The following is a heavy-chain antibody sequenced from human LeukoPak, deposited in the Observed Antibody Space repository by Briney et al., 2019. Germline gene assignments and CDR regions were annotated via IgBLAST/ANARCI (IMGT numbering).Heavy chain of an antibody. CDR1: GFTVSSNY. J-gene: IGHJ4*02. CDR2: IYSGGST. D-gene: IGHD6-13*01. Sequence: GRSLRLSCAASGFTVSSNYMSWVRQAPGKGLEWVSVIYSGGSTYYADSVKGRFTISRDNSKNTLYLQMNSLRAEDTAVYYCARVHGSLAAAGSIDYWGQGTLVTVSS. V-gene: IGHV3-53*01. CDR3: ARVHGSLAAAGSIDY.